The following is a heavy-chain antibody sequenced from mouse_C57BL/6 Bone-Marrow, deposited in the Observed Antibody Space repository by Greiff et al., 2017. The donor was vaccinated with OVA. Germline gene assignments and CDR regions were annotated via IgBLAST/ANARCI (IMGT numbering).Heavy chain of an antibody. J-gene: IGHJ1*03. V-gene: IGHV5-17*01. CDR3: ASHYYSNYAWYFDV. D-gene: IGHD2-5*01. Sequence: EVKLVESGGGLVKPGGSLKLSCAASGFTFSDHGMHWVRQAPEKGLEWVAYISSGSSTIYYADTVKGRFTISRDNAKNTLFLQMTSLRSEDTAMYYCASHYYSNYAWYFDVWGTGTTVTVSS. CDR2: ISSGSSTI. CDR1: GFTFSDHG.